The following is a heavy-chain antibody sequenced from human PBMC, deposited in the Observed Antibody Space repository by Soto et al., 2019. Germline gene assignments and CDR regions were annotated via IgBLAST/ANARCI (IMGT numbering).Heavy chain of an antibody. CDR2: IYPGDSDT. Sequence: GESVKISCKGSGYSVSRYWRGWVRQMPGKGLEWMGIIYPGDSDTRYSPSFQGQVTISADKSISAAYLQWSSLKASDTAMYYCARHWWYSSSTKPNYYYGMDVWGQGTTVTVSS. CDR3: ARHWWYSSSTKPNYYYGMDV. D-gene: IGHD6-6*01. V-gene: IGHV5-51*01. J-gene: IGHJ6*02. CDR1: GYSVSRYW.